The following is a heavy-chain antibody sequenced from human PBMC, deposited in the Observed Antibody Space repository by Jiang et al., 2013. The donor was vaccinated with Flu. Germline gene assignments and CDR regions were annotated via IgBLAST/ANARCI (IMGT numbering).Heavy chain of an antibody. CDR2: IDYSERT. V-gene: IGHV4-59*13. Sequence: GPGLVKSSETLSLNCTVSGASIDGYHWSWIRKSPGKGLEWIGHIDYSERTNYNPSLESRVTISIDTSKTQFSLKMGSVTAADTAVYYCARDLVYFGDRSSSFGMDVWGKGTTVTVSS. J-gene: IGHJ6*04. D-gene: IGHD3-10*01. CDR3: ARDLVYFGDRSSSFGMDV. CDR1: GASIDGYH.